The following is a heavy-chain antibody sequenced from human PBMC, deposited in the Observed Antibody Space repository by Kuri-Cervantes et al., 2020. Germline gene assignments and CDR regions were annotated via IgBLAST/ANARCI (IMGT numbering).Heavy chain of an antibody. CDR3: ARGLWVAAAGTFFDY. J-gene: IGHJ4*02. CDR1: GFTVSNNY. D-gene: IGHD6-13*01. Sequence: GESLKISCAASGFTVSNNYMSWIRQAPGKGLEWVSVIYSGGSTYYADSVKGRFTISRDDSMNTLYLQMNSLRDEDTAVYYCARGLWVAAAGTFFDYWGQGTLVTVSS. V-gene: IGHV3-66*01. CDR2: IYSGGST.